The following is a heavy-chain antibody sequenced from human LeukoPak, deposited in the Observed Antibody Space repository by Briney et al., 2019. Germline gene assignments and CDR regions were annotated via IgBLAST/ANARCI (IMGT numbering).Heavy chain of an antibody. J-gene: IGHJ4*02. D-gene: IGHD6-19*01. CDR1: GFIFNMFG. V-gene: IGHV3-30*04. Sequence: GKSLRLSCSASGFIFNMFGMHWFRQAPGKGLEWVALISKDGETYYTDSVKGRFTISRDTSTNTVNLQMDSLTSEDTAVYFCARDDSGWITGKILYWGRGTLVSVSS. CDR2: ISKDGET. CDR3: ARDDSGWITGKILY.